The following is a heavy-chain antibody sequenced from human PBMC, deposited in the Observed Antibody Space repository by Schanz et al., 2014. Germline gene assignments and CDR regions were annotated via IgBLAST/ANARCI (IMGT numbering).Heavy chain of an antibody. D-gene: IGHD6-13*01. J-gene: IGHJ4*02. CDR1: GYTFTGYY. V-gene: IGHV1-8*01. CDR2: MNPNSGNP. CDR3: ARDGVDAAAGGNY. Sequence: QVHLVQSGAEVKKPGSSVKVSCKASGYTFTGYYMHWVRQAPGQGLEWLGWMNPNSGNPGFAQKFRGRVTMTRNTSMSTAYIELHILTSEDTAVYYCARDGVDAAAGGNYWGQGTLVTVSS.